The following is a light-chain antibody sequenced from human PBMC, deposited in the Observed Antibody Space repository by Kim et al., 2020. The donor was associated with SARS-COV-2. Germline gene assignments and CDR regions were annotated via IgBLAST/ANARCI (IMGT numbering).Light chain of an antibody. CDR2: DAS. Sequence: DIQMTQSPSTLSASVGDRVTITCRASQSISSWLAWYQQRQGKGPKLLIYDASSLASGVPSRFSGSGSGTEFTLTISSLQPDDFATYYCHQYNSYSLTFGQGTKVDIK. CDR1: QSISSW. V-gene: IGKV1-5*01. CDR3: HQYNSYSLT. J-gene: IGKJ1*01.